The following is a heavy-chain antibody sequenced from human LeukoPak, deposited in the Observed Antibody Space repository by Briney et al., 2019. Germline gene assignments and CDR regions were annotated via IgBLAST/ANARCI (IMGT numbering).Heavy chain of an antibody. V-gene: IGHV4-31*03. Sequence: PSETLSLTCTVSGGSISSGGYYWSWIRQHPGKGLEWIGYIYYSGSTYYNPSLKSRVTISVDTSKNQFSLKLSSVTAADTAVYYCARDPTATYYYYYGMDVWGQGTTVTVSS. CDR3: ARDPTATYYYYYGMDV. J-gene: IGHJ6*02. CDR2: IYYSGST. CDR1: GGSISSGGYY. D-gene: IGHD1-1*01.